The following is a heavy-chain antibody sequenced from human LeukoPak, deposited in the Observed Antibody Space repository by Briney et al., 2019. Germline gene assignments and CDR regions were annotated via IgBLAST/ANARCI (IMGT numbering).Heavy chain of an antibody. J-gene: IGHJ4*02. CDR1: GFTFSSYA. V-gene: IGHV3-23*01. D-gene: IGHD2-15*01. CDR3: AKDPYCSGGSCYDY. Sequence: GGSLRLSCAASGFTFSSYAMSWVRQAPGKGLEWVSAISGSGGSTYYADSVKGRFTISRDNSKNTLYLQMNTLRAEDTAVYYCAKDPYCSGGSCYDYWGQGTLVTVSS. CDR2: ISGSGGST.